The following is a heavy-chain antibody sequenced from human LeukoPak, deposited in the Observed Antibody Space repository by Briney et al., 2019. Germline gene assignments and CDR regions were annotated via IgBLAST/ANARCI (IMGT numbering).Heavy chain of an antibody. Sequence: ASVRVSCKASGYTFTGYYMHWVRQAPGQGLEWMGWINPNSGGTNYAQKFQGRVTMTRDTSISTAYMELSRLRSDDTAVYYCARASRLGYSYGGGDFDYWGQGTLVTVSS. CDR2: INPNSGGT. J-gene: IGHJ4*02. CDR1: GYTFTGYY. V-gene: IGHV1-2*02. CDR3: ARASRLGYSYGGGDFDY. D-gene: IGHD5-18*01.